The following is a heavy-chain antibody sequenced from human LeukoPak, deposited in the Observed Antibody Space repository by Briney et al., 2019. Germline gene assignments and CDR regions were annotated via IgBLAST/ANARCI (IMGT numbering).Heavy chain of an antibody. CDR2: INPNSGGT. V-gene: IGHV1-2*02. Sequence: ASVKVSCKASGYTFSGYNMHWVRQAPGQGLEWMGWINPNSGGTNYAQKFRGRITITRGTSTSTVNMELSGLRSDDTAVYYCARSAGIAVAGAAAYWGQGTLVTVSS. CDR3: ARSAGIAVAGAAAY. CDR1: GYTFSGYN. D-gene: IGHD6-19*01. J-gene: IGHJ4*02.